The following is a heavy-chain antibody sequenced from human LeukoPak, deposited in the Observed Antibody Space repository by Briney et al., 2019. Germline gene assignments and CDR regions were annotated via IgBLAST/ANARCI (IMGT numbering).Heavy chain of an antibody. Sequence: GGSLRLSCAASGFISSNYEINWVRQAPGEGLEWISYISTSGNDIYYADSVKGRFTISRDNAKNSLYLQSNSLRADDTAVYYCARGAQWVLDYWGQGTLVTVSS. CDR2: ISTSGNDI. J-gene: IGHJ4*02. D-gene: IGHD1-26*01. CDR3: ARGAQWVLDY. CDR1: GFISSNYE. V-gene: IGHV3-48*03.